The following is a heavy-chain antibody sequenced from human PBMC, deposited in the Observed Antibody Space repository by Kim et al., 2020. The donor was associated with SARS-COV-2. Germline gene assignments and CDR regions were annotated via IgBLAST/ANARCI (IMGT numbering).Heavy chain of an antibody. D-gene: IGHD6-19*01. V-gene: IGHV4-39*07. J-gene: IGHJ4*02. Sequence: PSLKSRVTISVDPSKNQCSLKLSSVTAADTAVYYCARTHSSGWYPREDYWGQGTLVTVSS. CDR3: ARTHSSGWYPREDY.